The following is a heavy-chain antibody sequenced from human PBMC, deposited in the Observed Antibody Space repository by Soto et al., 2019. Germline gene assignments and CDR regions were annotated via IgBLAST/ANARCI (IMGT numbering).Heavy chain of an antibody. CDR3: ARALPTVIVPTAVSHGWFEP. Sequence: QVQLVQSGTEVKKPGSSVKVSCKASGGTLSTYTINWVRQAPGQGLEWMGRIIPILDIADYAQKFQGRVTITAGKSTSTAYMELTSLTSEDTAVYYCARALPTVIVPTAVSHGWFEPWGQGTLVTVSS. V-gene: IGHV1-69*02. CDR2: IIPILDIA. J-gene: IGHJ5*02. D-gene: IGHD2-2*01. CDR1: GGTLSTYT.